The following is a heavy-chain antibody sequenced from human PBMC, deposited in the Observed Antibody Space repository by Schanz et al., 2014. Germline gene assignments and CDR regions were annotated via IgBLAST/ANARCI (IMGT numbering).Heavy chain of an antibody. CDR3: ARDGVDAAAGGNY. V-gene: IGHV1-18*01. Sequence: QVQLVQSGAEVKKPGASVKVSCKASGGTFSSDTFSWVRQAPGQGLEWMGWISPYNGNTNYAQKLQGRVTMTADTSTSTAYMELSSLRSEDTAVYYCARDGVDAAAGGNYWGQGTLVTVSS. J-gene: IGHJ4*02. CDR2: ISPYNGNT. D-gene: IGHD6-13*01. CDR1: GGTFSSDT.